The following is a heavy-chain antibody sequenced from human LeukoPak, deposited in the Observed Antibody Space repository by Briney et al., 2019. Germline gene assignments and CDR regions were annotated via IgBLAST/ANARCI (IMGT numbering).Heavy chain of an antibody. V-gene: IGHV3-7*01. Sequence: SGRSLRLSCAASGFTLSIYWMSWVRQAPGKGLEWVANIKQDGSEKYYVDSVKGRFTISRDHAKNSPYLQMNSLRPQATAGSYCAVRAPYRGSTISTYGGKGTLVPVSS. D-gene: IGHD3-3*01. CDR3: AVRAPYRGSTISTY. CDR1: GFTLSIYW. CDR2: IKQDGSEK. J-gene: IGHJ4*02.